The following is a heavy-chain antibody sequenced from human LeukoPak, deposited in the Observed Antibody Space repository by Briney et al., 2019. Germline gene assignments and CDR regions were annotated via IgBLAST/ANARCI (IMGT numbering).Heavy chain of an antibody. CDR2: INHSGST. Sequence: PSETLSLTCAVYGGSFSGYYWSWIRQPPGKGLEWIGEINHSGSTNYNPSLKSRVTISVDTSKNQFSLKLSSVTAADTAVYYCARGREFSWGQGTLVTVSS. CDR1: GGSFSGYY. J-gene: IGHJ4*02. V-gene: IGHV4-34*01. D-gene: IGHD3-10*01. CDR3: ARGREFS.